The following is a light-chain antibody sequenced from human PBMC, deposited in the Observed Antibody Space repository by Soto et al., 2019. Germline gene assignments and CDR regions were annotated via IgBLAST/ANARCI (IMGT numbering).Light chain of an antibody. CDR1: SSNIGAGYD. CDR3: QAYDSSLRGSVV. CDR2: GNS. V-gene: IGLV1-40*01. Sequence: QSVLTQPPSVSGAPGQRVTISCTGSSSNIGAGYDVHWYQQLPGTAPKLLIYGNSNRPSGVPDRFSGSKSCTSASLAITGVQAEDEADYYCQAYDSSLRGSVVFGGGTKLTVL. J-gene: IGLJ2*01.